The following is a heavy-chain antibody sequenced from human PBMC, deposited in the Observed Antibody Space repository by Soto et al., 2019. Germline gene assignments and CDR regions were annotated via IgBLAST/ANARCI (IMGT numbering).Heavy chain of an antibody. Sequence: SETLSLTCAVSGGPISSGGYSWGWIRQPPGKGLEWIGSIYYSGSTYYNPSLKSRVTISVDTSKNQFSLKLSSVTAADTAVYYCARLQGTMVRGVIIALDPWGQGTLVTVSS. CDR3: ARLQGTMVRGVIIALDP. D-gene: IGHD3-10*01. CDR1: GGPISSGGYS. CDR2: IYYSGST. V-gene: IGHV4-39*01. J-gene: IGHJ5*02.